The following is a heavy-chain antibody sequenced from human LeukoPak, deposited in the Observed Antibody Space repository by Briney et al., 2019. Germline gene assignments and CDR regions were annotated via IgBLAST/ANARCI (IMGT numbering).Heavy chain of an antibody. CDR2: ISGSGGST. J-gene: IGHJ5*02. V-gene: IGHV3-23*01. Sequence: GGSLRLSCAASGFTFSSYAMSWVRQAPGKGLEWVSAISGSGGSTYYADSVKGRFTISRDNSKNTLYLQMNSLRAEDTAVYYCAKDIAVAGVNNWFDPWGQGTLVTVSS. D-gene: IGHD6-19*01. CDR3: AKDIAVAGVNNWFDP. CDR1: GFTFSSYA.